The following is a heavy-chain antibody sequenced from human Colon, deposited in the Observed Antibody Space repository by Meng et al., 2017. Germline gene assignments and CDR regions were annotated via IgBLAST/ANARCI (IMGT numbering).Heavy chain of an antibody. Sequence: GQLQASGPGLVKPSETLSLTCAVSGGSISTYYWSWIRQPPGKGLEWIGNNYYSGSTNYNPSLASRVTISVDSSKNQFSLKLSSVTAADTAVYYCARHQNGGTYPLDYWGQGTLVTVSS. CDR1: GGSISTYY. CDR2: NYYSGST. D-gene: IGHD3-16*02. V-gene: IGHV4-59*08. CDR3: ARHQNGGTYPLDY. J-gene: IGHJ4*02.